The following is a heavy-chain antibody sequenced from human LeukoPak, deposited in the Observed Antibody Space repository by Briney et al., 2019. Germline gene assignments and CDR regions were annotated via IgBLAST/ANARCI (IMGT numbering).Heavy chain of an antibody. Sequence: GGSLRLSCAASGFTFNNYAMSWVRQAPGRGLEWVSAISGSDAGTYYADSVKGRFTISRHNAKNSLYLQMNSLRAEDTAVYYCARVSAGVIGMKDVFDIWGQGTMVTVSS. CDR1: GFTFNNYA. V-gene: IGHV3-23*01. CDR3: ARVSAGVIGMKDVFDI. CDR2: ISGSDAGT. J-gene: IGHJ3*02. D-gene: IGHD3-16*02.